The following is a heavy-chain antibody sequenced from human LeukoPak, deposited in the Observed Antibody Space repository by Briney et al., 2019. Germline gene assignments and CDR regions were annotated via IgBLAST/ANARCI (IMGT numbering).Heavy chain of an antibody. J-gene: IGHJ3*02. D-gene: IGHD2-2*01. CDR2: LSSSGRYT. V-gene: IGHV3-11*03. CDR1: GFSFSEYY. Sequence: GGSLRLSCAPSGFSFSEYYMTWIRQAPGKGLEWVSNLSSSGRYTNYADSVRGRFTISRDNAKKSLYLQMNSLRAEDTAVYYCARHSEGPVNDAFDIWGQGTKVTVSS. CDR3: ARHSEGPVNDAFDI.